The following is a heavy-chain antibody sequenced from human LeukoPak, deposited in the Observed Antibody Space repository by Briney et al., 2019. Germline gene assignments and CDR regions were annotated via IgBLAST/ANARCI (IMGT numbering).Heavy chain of an antibody. J-gene: IGHJ6*02. Sequence: HTGGSLRLSCTASGVTFSTNAMSWVRQAPGKGLEWVSAIGSGGSPIYYADSVKGRFTISRDNSRSTLYLQMNSLRAEDTAVYYCAKEGSSQFYYYGMDVWGQGTTVTVSS. CDR1: GVTFSTNA. D-gene: IGHD2-15*01. V-gene: IGHV3-23*01. CDR2: IGSGGSPI. CDR3: AKEGSSQFYYYGMDV.